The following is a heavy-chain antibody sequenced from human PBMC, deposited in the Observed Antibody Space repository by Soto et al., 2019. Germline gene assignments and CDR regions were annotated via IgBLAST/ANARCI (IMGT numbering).Heavy chain of an antibody. CDR3: AKRVGGDGWAPGY. D-gene: IGHD3-10*01. CDR1: GFTFSSYG. J-gene: IGHJ4*02. Sequence: GGSLRLSCGASGFTFSSYGMHWVRQAPGKGLEWVAVISYDGSNKYYADSVKGRFTISRDNSKKTLYLQMNSLRAEDTAVYYCAKRVGGDGWAPGYWGQGTLVTVSS. CDR2: ISYDGSNK. V-gene: IGHV3-30*18.